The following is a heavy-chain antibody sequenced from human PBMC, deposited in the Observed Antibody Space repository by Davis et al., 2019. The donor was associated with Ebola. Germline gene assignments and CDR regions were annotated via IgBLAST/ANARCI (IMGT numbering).Heavy chain of an antibody. J-gene: IGHJ4*02. CDR2: ISYGGSNK. Sequence: GESLKISCAASGFTFSSYAMHWVRQAPGKGLEWVAVISYGGSNKYYADSVKGRFTISRDKSNNTLYLEMNSLRVDDTAVYYCATTQWLREFDNWGQGTLVTVSS. D-gene: IGHD6-19*01. V-gene: IGHV3-30*14. CDR1: GFTFSSYA. CDR3: ATTQWLREFDN.